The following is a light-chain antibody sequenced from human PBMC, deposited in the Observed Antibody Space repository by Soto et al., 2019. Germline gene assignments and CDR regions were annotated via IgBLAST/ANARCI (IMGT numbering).Light chain of an antibody. Sequence: EIVMTQSPATLSVSPGERATLSCRASQTVNSNLDWYQQKPGQAPRLLIYAASTRATGFPARFSGSGSGTEFTLTISSLQSEDFAVYYCQQYNDWPGAFGPGTKVHIK. CDR1: QTVNSN. CDR2: AAS. V-gene: IGKV3-15*01. J-gene: IGKJ3*01. CDR3: QQYNDWPGA.